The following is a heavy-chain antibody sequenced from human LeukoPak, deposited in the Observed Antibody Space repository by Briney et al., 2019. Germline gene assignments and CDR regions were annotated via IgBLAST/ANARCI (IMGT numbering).Heavy chain of an antibody. CDR2: IIPILDIA. CDR3: ARGHSSSWPYWYFDL. J-gene: IGHJ2*01. V-gene: IGHV1-69*04. D-gene: IGHD6-13*01. CDR1: GGTFSSYG. Sequence: ASVKGSCKASGGTFSSYGISWVRQAPGQGLEWMGRIIPILDIANYAQKFQGRVTITADKSTSTAYMELSSLRSEDTAVYYCARGHSSSWPYWYFDLWGRGTLVTVSS.